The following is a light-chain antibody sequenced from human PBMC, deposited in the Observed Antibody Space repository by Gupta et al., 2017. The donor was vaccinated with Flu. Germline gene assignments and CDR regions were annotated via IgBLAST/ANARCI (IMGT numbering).Light chain of an antibody. CDR2: EVT. CDR3: CSFASGNWV. J-gene: IGLJ3*02. CDR1: SGDVGNYNL. Sequence: QSITISCTGSSGDVGNYNLVSWYQQHPGTAPKLMIYEVTYRPAGVSNRFSGSTSGNTASLTISGLQAEDEADYYCCSFASGNWVFGGGTKVSVL. V-gene: IGLV2-23*02.